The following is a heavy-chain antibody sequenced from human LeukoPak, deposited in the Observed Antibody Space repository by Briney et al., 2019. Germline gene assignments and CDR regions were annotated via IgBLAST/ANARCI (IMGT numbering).Heavy chain of an antibody. CDR2: IYHSGST. V-gene: IGHV4-38-2*02. CDR1: GYSISGGYY. Sequence: SETLSLTCTVSGYSISGGYYWGWIRQPPGKGLEWIGSIYHSGSTNYNPSLKSRVTISVDTSKNQFSLKLSSVTAADTAVYYCVGDPASLSNYYWGQGTLVTVSS. J-gene: IGHJ4*02. CDR3: VGDPASLSNYY. D-gene: IGHD1-1*01.